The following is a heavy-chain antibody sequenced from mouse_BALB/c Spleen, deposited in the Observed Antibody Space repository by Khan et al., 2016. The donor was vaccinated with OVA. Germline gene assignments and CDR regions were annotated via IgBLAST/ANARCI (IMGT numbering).Heavy chain of an antibody. CDR2: INPSSGYT. CDR1: GYTFTSYT. CDR3: ARMNTRASN. D-gene: IGHD6-1*01. Sequence: QVQLQQSGAELVKPGASVKMSCKASGYTFTSYTMHWVKQRPGQGLEWIGYINPSSGYTKYNQKFKDKATLTADKSSSTAYMQLSSLTSEDSAVYYCARMNTRASNWGQGTTLTVSS. V-gene: IGHV1-4*01. J-gene: IGHJ2*01.